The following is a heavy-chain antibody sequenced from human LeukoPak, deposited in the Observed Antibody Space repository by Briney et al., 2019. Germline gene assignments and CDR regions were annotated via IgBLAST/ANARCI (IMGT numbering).Heavy chain of an antibody. J-gene: IGHJ4*02. CDR3: ARATSSGQARIPLIDY. Sequence: ASVKVSCKASGYTFTSYYMHWVRQAPGQGLEWMGIINPSGGSTSYAQKFQGRVTMTRDMSTSTVYMELGSLRSEDTAVYYCARATSSGQARIPLIDYWGQGTLVTVSS. CDR1: GYTFTSYY. D-gene: IGHD6-19*01. CDR2: INPSGGST. V-gene: IGHV1-46*01.